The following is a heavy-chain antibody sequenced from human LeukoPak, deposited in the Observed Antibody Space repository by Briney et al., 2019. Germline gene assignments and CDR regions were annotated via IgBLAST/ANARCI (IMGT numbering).Heavy chain of an antibody. D-gene: IGHD2-2*01. CDR2: IIPILGIA. Sequence: GASVKVSCKASGGTFSSYAISWVRQAPGQGLEWMGRIIPILGIANYAHKFQGRVTITADKSTSTAYMELSSLRSEDTAVYYCATRPYCSSTSCYPDYYYYGMDVWGQGTTVTVSS. V-gene: IGHV1-69*04. CDR3: ATRPYCSSTSCYPDYYYYGMDV. J-gene: IGHJ6*02. CDR1: GGTFSSYA.